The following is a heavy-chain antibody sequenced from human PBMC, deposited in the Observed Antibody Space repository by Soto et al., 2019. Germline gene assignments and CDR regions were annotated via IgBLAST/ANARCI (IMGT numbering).Heavy chain of an antibody. J-gene: IGHJ6*02. CDR2: IIPIFPTP. D-gene: IGHD1-1*01. CDR3: RRGSGRQRLGGEYCYGIDV. V-gene: IGHV1-69*05. Sequence: QVQLVQSGAEVKKPGSSVTVSCKASGGTFGNSAISWVRQAPGQGLEWMGGIIPIFPTPDYAQKFQGRVTSTPDDCTEKGYTASTRLRSADTAVYLSRRGSGRQRLGGEYCYGIDVSGQGPNVTVSS. CDR1: GGTFGNSA.